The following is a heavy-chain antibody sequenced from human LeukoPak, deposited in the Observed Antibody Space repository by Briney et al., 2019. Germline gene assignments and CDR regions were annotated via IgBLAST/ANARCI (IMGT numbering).Heavy chain of an antibody. V-gene: IGHV3-30*18. CDR2: ISYDGSNK. D-gene: IGHD1-26*01. CDR1: GFTFSSYG. Sequence: PGRSLRLSCAASGFTFSSYGMHWVRQAPGKGLEWVAVISYDGSNKYYADSVKGRFTISRDNSKNTLYMQMNSLRGEDTAVYYCAKDLGIVGATDYFDYWGQGTLVTVSS. J-gene: IGHJ4*02. CDR3: AKDLGIVGATDYFDY.